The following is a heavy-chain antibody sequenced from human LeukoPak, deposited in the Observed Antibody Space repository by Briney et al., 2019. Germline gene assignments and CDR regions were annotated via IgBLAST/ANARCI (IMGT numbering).Heavy chain of an antibody. CDR3: ARVGLGGYFDY. Sequence: ASVKVSCKASGYTFTSYYMHWVRQAPGQGLEWMGIINPSGGSTSYAQKFQGRVTMTRDTSTSTVYMELGSLRSEDTAVYYCARVGLGGYFDYWGQGTLVTVSS. D-gene: IGHD1-26*01. CDR1: GYTFTSYY. J-gene: IGHJ4*02. V-gene: IGHV1-46*01. CDR2: INPSGGST.